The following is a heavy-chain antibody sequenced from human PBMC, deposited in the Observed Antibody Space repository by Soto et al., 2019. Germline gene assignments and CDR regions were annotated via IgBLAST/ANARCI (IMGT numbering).Heavy chain of an antibody. J-gene: IGHJ4*02. Sequence: ASVKVSCKVSGYTLTELSMHWVLQSAVKGLDWMGGFDPEDGETIYAQKFQGRVTMTEDTSTDTAYMELSSLRSEDTAVYYCATGGANPADPDLVAQGDYWGQGTLVTVSS. D-gene: IGHD5-12*01. CDR2: FDPEDGET. V-gene: IGHV1-24*01. CDR3: ATGGANPADPDLVAQGDY. CDR1: GYTLTELS.